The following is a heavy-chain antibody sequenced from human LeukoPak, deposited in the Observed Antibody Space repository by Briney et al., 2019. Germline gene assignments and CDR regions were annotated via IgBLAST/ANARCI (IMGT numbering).Heavy chain of an antibody. CDR3: ARRSDY. CDR2: IYYSGNT. J-gene: IGHJ4*02. V-gene: IGHV4-59*08. CDR1: GGYISSNY. Sequence: LTXTXXGGYISSNYWSWIRQPPGKRLKWIGYIYYSGNTNYNPSLKSRVTISVDTSKNQFSLKLSSVTAADTAVYYCARRSDYWGQGTLVTVSS.